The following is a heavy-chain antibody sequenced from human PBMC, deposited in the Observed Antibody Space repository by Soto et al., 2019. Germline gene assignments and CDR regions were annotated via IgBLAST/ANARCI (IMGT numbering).Heavy chain of an antibody. CDR1: GYTFTGYY. V-gene: IGHV1-2*02. J-gene: IGHJ3*02. CDR2: INLNSGGT. D-gene: IGHD5-18*01. Sequence: QVQLVQSGAEVKKPGASVKVSCKASGYTFTGYYMHWVRQAPGQGLEWMGWINLNSGGTNYAQKFQGRVTMTRDTSISTAYLELSSLRSADTAVYYCATGTPPIDTAMVQSDAFDIWGQGTMVTVSS. CDR3: ATGTPPIDTAMVQSDAFDI.